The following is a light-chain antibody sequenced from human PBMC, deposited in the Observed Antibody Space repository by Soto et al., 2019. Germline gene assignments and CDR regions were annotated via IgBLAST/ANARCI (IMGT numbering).Light chain of an antibody. V-gene: IGKV4-1*01. CDR2: WAS. CDR3: QQYGSSGT. Sequence: DIVMTQSPDSLAVSLGERATINCKSSQSVLYSSNNRNYLAWYQQKPGQPPKLLIYWASTRESGVPDRFSGSGSGTDFTLTISGLEPEDFAVYYCQQYGSSGTFGQGTKVDIK. CDR1: QSVLYSSNNRNY. J-gene: IGKJ1*01.